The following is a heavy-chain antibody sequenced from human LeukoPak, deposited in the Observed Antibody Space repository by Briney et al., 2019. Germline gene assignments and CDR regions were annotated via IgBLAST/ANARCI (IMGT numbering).Heavy chain of an antibody. D-gene: IGHD2-2*01. CDR2: IIPILGIA. Sequence: GASVKVSCKASGGTFSSYAISWVRQAPGQGLEWMGRIIPILGIANYAQKFQGRVTITADKSTSTAYMKLSSLRSEDTAVYYCARLFGCSSTSCYDKLDWGQGTLVTVSS. J-gene: IGHJ4*02. CDR3: ARLFGCSSTSCYDKLD. V-gene: IGHV1-69*04. CDR1: GGTFSSYA.